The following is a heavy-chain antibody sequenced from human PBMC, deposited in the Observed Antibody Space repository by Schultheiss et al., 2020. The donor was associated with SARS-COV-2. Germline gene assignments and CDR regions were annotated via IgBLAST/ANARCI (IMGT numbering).Heavy chain of an antibody. CDR3: ATEARIAARRVRFDY. J-gene: IGHJ4*02. D-gene: IGHD6-6*01. V-gene: IGHV1-24*01. CDR1: GYTLTELS. Sequence: GESLKISCKVSGYTLTELSMHWVRQAPGKGLEWMGGFDPEDGETIYAQKFQGRVTMTEDTSTDTAYMELSSLRSEDTAVYYCATEARIAARRVRFDYWGQGTLVTVSS. CDR2: FDPEDGET.